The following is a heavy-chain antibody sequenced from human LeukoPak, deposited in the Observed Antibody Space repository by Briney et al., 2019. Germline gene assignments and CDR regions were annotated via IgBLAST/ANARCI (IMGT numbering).Heavy chain of an antibody. CDR3: ARVRPYYELGAFDI. J-gene: IGHJ3*02. D-gene: IGHD1-26*01. CDR1: GGTFSSYA. CDR2: IIPIFGTA. Sequence: SVKVSCKASGGTFSSYAISWVQQAPGQGLEWMGGIIPIFGTANYAQKFQGRVTITADESTSTAYMELSSLRSEDTAVYYCARVRPYYELGAFDIWGQGTMVTVSS. V-gene: IGHV1-69*13.